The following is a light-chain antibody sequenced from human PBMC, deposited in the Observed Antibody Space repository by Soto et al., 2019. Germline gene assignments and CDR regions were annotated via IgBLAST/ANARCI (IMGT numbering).Light chain of an antibody. CDR3: CCFAGSNTYI. CDR2: ESY. CDR1: SADIGSFNL. J-gene: IGLJ2*01. V-gene: IGLV2-23*01. Sequence: QSALTQPASLSGSPGQSITISCTGTSADIGSFNLVSWYQQFPGEVLKLIIYESYKRPSGISTRFSGSRSDNTASLTVSGLQAEDEADYYCCCFAGSNTYIFGGGTKLTVL.